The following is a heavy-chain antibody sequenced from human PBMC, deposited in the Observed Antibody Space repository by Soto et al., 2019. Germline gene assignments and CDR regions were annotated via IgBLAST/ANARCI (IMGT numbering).Heavy chain of an antibody. J-gene: IGHJ5*02. CDR2: ISTYNGYT. V-gene: IGHV1-18*04. Sequence: QVQLVQSGAEVKKPGASVKVSCKASGYTFTNYGISWVRQAPGQGPEWMGWISTYNGYTNYAQKFQGRVTMTTDTSTTTAYMELRSVRSDDTAVYYCARQATVVTPFDPWGQGTLVTVSS. D-gene: IGHD4-17*01. CDR3: ARQATVVTPFDP. CDR1: GYTFTNYG.